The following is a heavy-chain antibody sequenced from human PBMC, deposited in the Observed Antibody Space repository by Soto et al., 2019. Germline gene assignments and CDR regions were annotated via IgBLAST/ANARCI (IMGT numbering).Heavy chain of an antibody. V-gene: IGHV1-3*01. CDR1: GYTFTSYA. CDR2: INAGNGNT. D-gene: IGHD4-17*01. CDR3: ARGSLSTVYFDY. Sequence: ASVKVSCKASGYTFTSYAMHWVRQAPGQRLEWMGWINAGNGNTKYSQKFQGRVTITRDTSASTAYMELSSLRSEDTAVYYCARGSLSTVYFDYWGQGTLVTVSS. J-gene: IGHJ4*02.